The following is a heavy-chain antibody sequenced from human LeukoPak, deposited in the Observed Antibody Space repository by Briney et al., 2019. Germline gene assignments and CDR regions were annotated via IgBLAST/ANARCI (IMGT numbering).Heavy chain of an antibody. V-gene: IGHV3-66*01. Sequence: GGSLRLSCVASGILVSSNYMSWVRQAPGKGLEWVSFIDSTGSTYYADSVKGRFTISRDNSRNTLYLQMNSLRVEDTAVYYCARDEMVRGVTPSWFDPWGRGTLVTVSS. CDR3: ARDEMVRGVTPSWFDP. J-gene: IGHJ5*02. CDR1: GILVSSNY. D-gene: IGHD3-10*01. CDR2: IDSTGST.